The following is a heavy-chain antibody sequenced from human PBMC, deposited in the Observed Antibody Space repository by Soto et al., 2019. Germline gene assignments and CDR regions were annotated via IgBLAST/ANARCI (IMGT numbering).Heavy chain of an antibody. CDR3: ARESEDLTSNFDY. CDR2: ISSTTNYI. J-gene: IGHJ4*02. V-gene: IGHV3-21*06. Sequence: GPLRLSCAASGFTFTRYSMNWVRQAPGKELEWVSSISSTTNYIYYGDSMKGRFTISRDNAKNSLYLEMNSLRAEDTAVYYCARESEDLTSNFDYWAREPWSPSPQ. CDR1: GFTFTRYS.